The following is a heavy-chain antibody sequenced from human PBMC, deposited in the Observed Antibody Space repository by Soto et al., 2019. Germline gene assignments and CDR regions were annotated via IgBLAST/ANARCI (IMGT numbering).Heavy chain of an antibody. J-gene: IGHJ6*02. Sequence: ASVKVSCKASGYTFTSYGISWVRQAPGQGLEWMGWISAYNGNTNYAQKLQGRVTMTTDTSTSTAYMELRSLRSDDTAVYYCARVHSTVTTFRRTEYYYYYGMDVWGQGTTVNVSS. CDR2: ISAYNGNT. CDR1: GYTFTSYG. V-gene: IGHV1-18*01. D-gene: IGHD4-17*01. CDR3: ARVHSTVTTFRRTEYYYYYGMDV.